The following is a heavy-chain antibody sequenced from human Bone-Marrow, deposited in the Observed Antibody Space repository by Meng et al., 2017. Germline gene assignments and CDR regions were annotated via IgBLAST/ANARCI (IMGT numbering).Heavy chain of an antibody. CDR2: IYHGGDT. CDR1: GGSISSIDW. V-gene: IGHV4/OR15-8*02. Sequence: QVQREGWGPGLVKPSGTLSLTCVVSGGSISSIDWWSWVRQPPGKGLEWIGEIYHGGDTNYNPSLKSRVTIAIDKSKNQFSLKLSSVTAADTAVYYCASWIYSCGWQWGQGALVTVSS. J-gene: IGHJ4*02. CDR3: ASWIYSCGWQ. D-gene: IGHD6-19*01.